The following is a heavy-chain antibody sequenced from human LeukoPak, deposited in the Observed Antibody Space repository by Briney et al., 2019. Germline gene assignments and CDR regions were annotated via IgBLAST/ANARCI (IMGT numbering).Heavy chain of an antibody. J-gene: IGHJ3*02. CDR1: GGSISSYY. D-gene: IGHD1-26*01. Sequence: SETLSLTCTVSGGSISSYYWSWIRQPPGKGLEWIGYIYYGGSTNYNPSLKSRVTISVDTSKNQFSLKLSSVTAADTAVYYCAREGYSGSYRVFDAFDIWGQGTMVTVSS. CDR3: AREGYSGSYRVFDAFDI. V-gene: IGHV4-59*01. CDR2: IYYGGST.